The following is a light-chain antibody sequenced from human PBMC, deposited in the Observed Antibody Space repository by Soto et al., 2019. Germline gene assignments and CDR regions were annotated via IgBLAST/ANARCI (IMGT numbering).Light chain of an antibody. Sequence: DIVMTQTPLSLPVTPGERAFITCRSSQSLLDSDDGNTYLDWYLQKPGQSPQLLMYMVSYRASGVPDRFSGSGSGTDFTLKISRVAAEDVGIYYCMQHIEFPRGYTFGLGTKLEIK. V-gene: IGKV2-40*01. CDR3: MQHIEFPRGYT. CDR2: MVS. CDR1: QSLLDSDDGNTY. J-gene: IGKJ2*01.